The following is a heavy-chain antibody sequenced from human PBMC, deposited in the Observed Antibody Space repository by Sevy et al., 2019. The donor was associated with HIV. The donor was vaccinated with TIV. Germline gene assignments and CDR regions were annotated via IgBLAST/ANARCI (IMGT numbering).Heavy chain of an antibody. V-gene: IGHV3-7*01. Sequence: GGSLRLSCAASGFSFSSYWMSWVRQAPGKGLEWVATMKQDETEKDYVDSVKGRFTISRDNSKSSLFLQMNSLSAEDTAVYYCVREGLGGYSYSLDCWGQGTLVTVSS. CDR2: MKQDETEK. CDR3: VREGLGGYSYSLDC. CDR1: GFSFSSYW. J-gene: IGHJ4*02. D-gene: IGHD5-18*01.